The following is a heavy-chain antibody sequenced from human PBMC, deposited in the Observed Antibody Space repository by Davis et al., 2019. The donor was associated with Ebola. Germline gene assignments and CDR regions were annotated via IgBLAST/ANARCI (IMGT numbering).Heavy chain of an antibody. D-gene: IGHD1-7*01. V-gene: IGHV3-53*05. CDR3: TANWIYGSGMDI. Sequence: PGGSLRLSCAAAEFTVSRNYMTWVRQAPGKGLQWVSTVYKIGTTYYADSVKGRFTVSRDNSENTMYLQMNGLRPEDTAIYYCTANWIYGSGMDIWGQGTTVTVSS. CDR2: VYKIGTT. CDR1: EFTVSRNY. J-gene: IGHJ6*02.